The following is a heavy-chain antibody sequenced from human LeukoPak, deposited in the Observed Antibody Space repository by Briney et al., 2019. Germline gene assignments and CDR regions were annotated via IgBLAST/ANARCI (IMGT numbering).Heavy chain of an antibody. V-gene: IGHV3-30-3*01. Sequence: PGRSLRLSCAASGFTFSSYAMHWVRQAPGKGLEWVAVISYDGSNKYYADSVKGRFTISRDNSKNTPYLQMNSLSAEDTAVYYCARPAPYYDFWSGYYQYFQHWGQGTLVTVSS. CDR2: ISYDGSNK. CDR1: GFTFSSYA. CDR3: ARPAPYYDFWSGYYQYFQH. D-gene: IGHD3-3*01. J-gene: IGHJ1*01.